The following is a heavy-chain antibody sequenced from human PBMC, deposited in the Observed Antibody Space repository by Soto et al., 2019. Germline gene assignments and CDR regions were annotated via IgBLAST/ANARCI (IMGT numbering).Heavy chain of an antibody. J-gene: IGHJ3*02. CDR1: GFTFSSYG. CDR2: IWYDGSNK. D-gene: IGHD2-15*01. CDR3: ERAGGGGGFDI. Sequence: QVQLVESGGGVVQPGRSLRLSCAASGFTFSSYGMNLVRQAPGKGLEGVAVIWYDGSNKYYADSVKGRFTISRDNSKNTLYRQMNSLRAEDTAVYYCERAGGGGGFDIWGQGTMGTVSS. V-gene: IGHV3-33*01.